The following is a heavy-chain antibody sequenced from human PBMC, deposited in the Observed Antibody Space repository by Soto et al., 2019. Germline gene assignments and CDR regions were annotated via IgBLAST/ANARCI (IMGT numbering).Heavy chain of an antibody. V-gene: IGHV3-33*01. CDR3: ARDRGADAPIDF. Sequence: QVQLVESGGGVVQPERSLRLSCVASRFTFSDYGMHWVRQAPGKGLEWVAVIWHDGLKKDYVDSVKGRFTVSRDNSNNTLYLQINSLRVEDTATYYCARDRGADAPIDFWGPGTLVTVSS. CDR1: RFTFSDYG. CDR2: IWHDGLKK. J-gene: IGHJ4*02.